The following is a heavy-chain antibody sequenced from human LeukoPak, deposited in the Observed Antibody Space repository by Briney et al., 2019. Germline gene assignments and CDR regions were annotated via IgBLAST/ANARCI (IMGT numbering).Heavy chain of an antibody. CDR2: IYYSGST. Sequence: SETLSLTCTVSGGSISSYYWSWIRQPPGKGLEWIGYIYYSGSTNYNPSLKSRVTISVDTSKSQFSLKLSSVTAADTAVYYCARDRRDPFPHFDYWGQGTLVTVSS. CDR1: GGSISSYY. D-gene: IGHD3-3*02. CDR3: ARDRRDPFPHFDY. V-gene: IGHV4-59*01. J-gene: IGHJ4*02.